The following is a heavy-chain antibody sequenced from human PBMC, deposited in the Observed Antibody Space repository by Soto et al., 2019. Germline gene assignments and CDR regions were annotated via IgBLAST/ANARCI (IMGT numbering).Heavy chain of an antibody. V-gene: IGHV4-59*01. CDR1: GGSISSYD. CDR3: ARHFHCTNGVCYPRTNWFDP. CDR2: IYYSGST. J-gene: IGHJ5*02. Sequence: SVTLSLTCTVAGGSISSYDGSWIRQHPGKGLEWIGYIYYSGSTNYNPSLKSRVTISVDTSKNQFSLKLSSVTAADTAVYYCARHFHCTNGVCYPRTNWFDPWGQGTLVTVSS. D-gene: IGHD2-8*01.